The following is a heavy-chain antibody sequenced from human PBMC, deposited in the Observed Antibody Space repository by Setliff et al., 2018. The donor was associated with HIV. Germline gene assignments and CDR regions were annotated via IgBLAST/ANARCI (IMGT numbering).Heavy chain of an antibody. CDR2: IRYDGNNQ. Sequence: LRLSCAASGFTFSSYGMHWVRQAPGKGLEWVAFIRYDGNNQYYADSVKGRFTISRDNAKNSLYLQMNSLRAEDTAVYYCARDHRPYFYDKAWFDPWGQGTLVTVSS. CDR3: ARDHRPYFYDKAWFDP. D-gene: IGHD3-22*01. V-gene: IGHV3-30*02. CDR1: GFTFSSYG. J-gene: IGHJ5*02.